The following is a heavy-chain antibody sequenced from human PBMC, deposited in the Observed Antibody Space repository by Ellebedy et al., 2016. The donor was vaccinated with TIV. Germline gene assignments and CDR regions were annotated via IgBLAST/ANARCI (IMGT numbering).Heavy chain of an antibody. Sequence: DSVKGRFTISRDNSKNTVYLQMNTLRSEDTAVYYCAKVFSLVAGKSNNWGQGTLVTVSS. V-gene: IGHV3-30*02. D-gene: IGHD6-19*01. J-gene: IGHJ4*02. CDR3: AKVFSLVAGKSNN.